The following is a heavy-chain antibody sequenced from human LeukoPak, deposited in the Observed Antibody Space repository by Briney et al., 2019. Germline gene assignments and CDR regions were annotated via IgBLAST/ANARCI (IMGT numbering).Heavy chain of an antibody. D-gene: IGHD1-1*01. Sequence: SETLSLTCAVYGGSFSGYYWSWIRQPPGKGLEWIGEINHSGSTNYNPSLKSRVTISVDTSKNQFSPKLSSVTAADTAVYYCARRNDPLDYWGQGTLVTVSS. CDR2: INHSGST. V-gene: IGHV4-34*01. CDR1: GGSFSGYY. CDR3: ARRNDPLDY. J-gene: IGHJ4*02.